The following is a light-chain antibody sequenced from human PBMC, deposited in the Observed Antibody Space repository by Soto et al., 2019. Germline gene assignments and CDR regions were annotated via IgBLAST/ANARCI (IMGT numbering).Light chain of an antibody. CDR1: ESLTRGS. CDR2: GAS. V-gene: IGKV3-20*01. J-gene: IGKJ1*01. Sequence: EIVLTQSPGTLSLSPGQRATLSCRASESLTRGSLAWYQQKPGQTPRLLIHGASSRATGIPDRFSGSGSGTDFTLTISRLEPEDFAVYWCQQYARSPWTFGQGTKVDTK. CDR3: QQYARSPWT.